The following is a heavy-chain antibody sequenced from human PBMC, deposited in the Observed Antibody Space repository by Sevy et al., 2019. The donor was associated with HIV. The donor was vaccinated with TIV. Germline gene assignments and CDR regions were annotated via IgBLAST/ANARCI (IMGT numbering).Heavy chain of an antibody. CDR2: INGKGRST. J-gene: IGHJ6*02. CDR1: GFTFSGYA. V-gene: IGHV3-23*01. D-gene: IGHD2-2*01. Sequence: GGSLRLSCAVSGFTFSGYAMNWVRQAPGKGLEWVSAINGKGRSTHSADSVEGRFTISRDNSKNTLYLQMNSLRAEDRAVYYCAKTIDSGGGVVPAANYYYYGMDVWGQGTTVTVSS. CDR3: AKTIDSGGGVVPAANYYYYGMDV.